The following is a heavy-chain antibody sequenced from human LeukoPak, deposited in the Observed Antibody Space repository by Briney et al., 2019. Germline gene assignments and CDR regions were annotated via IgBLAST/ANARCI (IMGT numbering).Heavy chain of an antibody. CDR2: INPNSGGT. CDR1: GYTFTGYY. J-gene: IGHJ6*03. Sequence: ASVKVSCKASGYTFTGYYMHWVRQAPGQGLEWMGWINPNSGGTNYAQKFQGRVTMTRDTSISTAYMELSSLRSEDTAVYYCARTLNYGSGSYSTNYYYYMDVWGKGTTVTISS. V-gene: IGHV1-2*02. CDR3: ARTLNYGSGSYSTNYYYYMDV. D-gene: IGHD3-10*01.